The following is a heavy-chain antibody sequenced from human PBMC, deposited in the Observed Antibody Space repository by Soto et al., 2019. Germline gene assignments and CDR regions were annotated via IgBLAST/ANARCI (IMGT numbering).Heavy chain of an antibody. V-gene: IGHV4-39*01. D-gene: IGHD3-10*01. CDR1: GGSISSSSYY. Sequence: QLQLQESGPGLVKPSETLSLTCTVSGGSISSSSYYWGWIRQPPGKGLEWIGSIYYSGSTYYNPSLKSRVTISVDTSKNQFSLKLSSVTAADTAVYYCARHVITMVRGVIGWFDPWGQGTLVTVSS. J-gene: IGHJ5*02. CDR3: ARHVITMVRGVIGWFDP. CDR2: IYYSGST.